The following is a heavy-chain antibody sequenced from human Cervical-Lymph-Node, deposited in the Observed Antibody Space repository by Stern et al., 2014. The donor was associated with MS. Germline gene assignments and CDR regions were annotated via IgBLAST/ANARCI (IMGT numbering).Heavy chain of an antibody. Sequence: VQLVQSGAEVKKPGSSVNVSCQASGGKFSSSFAVSWVRQAPGQGLEWMGRVIPIIGLANYAQKFETRLTITADRSTSTVYMALSSLTSDDTALHYCARGIVTNRPASTLHNLFDPWGQGTLVTVSS. CDR3: ARGIVTNRPASTLHNLFDP. J-gene: IGHJ5*02. CDR2: VIPIIGLA. V-gene: IGHV1-69*04. CDR1: GGKFSSSFA. D-gene: IGHD4-17*01.